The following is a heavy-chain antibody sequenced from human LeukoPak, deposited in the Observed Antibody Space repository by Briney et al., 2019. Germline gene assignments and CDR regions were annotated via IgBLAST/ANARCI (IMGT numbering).Heavy chain of an antibody. CDR2: IYSGCST. CDR3: ERDNTEANYYGMDV. CDR1: GFTVSSNY. D-gene: IGHD2-2*02. V-gene: IGHV3-66*01. Sequence: PGGSLRLSCAASGFTVSSNYMSWVRQAPGKGLEWVSVIYSGCSTYYTDSVKGRFTIYRDNSKKTLYIQMNSLRADDTAVYYCERDNTEANYYGMDVWGQGTTVTVSS. J-gene: IGHJ6*02.